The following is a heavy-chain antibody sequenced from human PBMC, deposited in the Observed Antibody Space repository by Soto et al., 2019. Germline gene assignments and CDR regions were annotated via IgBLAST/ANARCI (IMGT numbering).Heavy chain of an antibody. CDR1: GGYISSGGYY. D-gene: IGHD6-6*01. CDR3: ARDRHNNFFDP. CDR2: IYYSGST. J-gene: IGHJ5*02. V-gene: IGHV4-31*03. Sequence: PSETLSLTCTVSGGYISSGGYYWTWIRQSPGKGLEWIGYIYYSGSTYYNPSLESRVAISLDTSRSQFSLTLHSVTAADTAIYYCARDRHNNFFDPWGQGTLVTVSS.